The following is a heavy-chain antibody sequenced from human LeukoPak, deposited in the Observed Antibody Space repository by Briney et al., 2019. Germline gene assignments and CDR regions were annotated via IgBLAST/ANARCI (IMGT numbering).Heavy chain of an antibody. V-gene: IGHV4-59*08. D-gene: IGHD3-22*01. Sequence: SETLSLTCTVSGGSISSYYWSWIRQPPGKGLEWIGYIYYSGSTNYNPSLKSRVTISVDTSKNQFSLKLSSVIAADTAVYYCARLFTDYYDSSGYYYPWGQGTLVTVSS. CDR3: ARLFTDYYDSSGYYYP. CDR2: IYYSGST. CDR1: GGSISSYY. J-gene: IGHJ5*02.